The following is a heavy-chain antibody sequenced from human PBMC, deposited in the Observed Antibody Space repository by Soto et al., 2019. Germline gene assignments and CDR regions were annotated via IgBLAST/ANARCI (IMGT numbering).Heavy chain of an antibody. CDR1: GFTFSSYD. J-gene: IGHJ2*01. CDR2: IGTAGDT. D-gene: IGHD1-7*01. V-gene: IGHV3-13*01. Sequence: EVQLVESGGGLVQPGGSLRLSCAASGFTFSSYDMHWVRQATGKGLEWVSAIGTAGDTYYPGSVKGRFTISRENAKNSLYLQMNSLRAGDTAVYYCAREGWNYGQYFDLWGRGTLVTVSS. CDR3: AREGWNYGQYFDL.